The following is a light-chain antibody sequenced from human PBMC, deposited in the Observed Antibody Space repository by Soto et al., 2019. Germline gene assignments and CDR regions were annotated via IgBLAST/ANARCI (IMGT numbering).Light chain of an antibody. J-gene: IGKJ1*01. CDR2: AAP. CDR1: QSISSSQ. Sequence: IVLTQSPDTLSLSPGERATLSCRASQSISSSQLVWYQQKPGQPPRLLIYAAPSRATDIPDRFSGSGSGTDFTLTVSELETEDFAVYYCQHYANSVWTFGQGTKVEIK. V-gene: IGKV3-20*01. CDR3: QHYANSVWT.